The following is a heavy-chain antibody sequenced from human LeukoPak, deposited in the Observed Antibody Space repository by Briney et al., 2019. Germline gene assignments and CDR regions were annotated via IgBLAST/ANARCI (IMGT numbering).Heavy chain of an antibody. CDR3: AKVGGDYLDGHFDY. CDR1: GFTFSGYA. J-gene: IGHJ4*02. D-gene: IGHD4-17*01. Sequence: PGRSLRLSCAASGFTFSGYAMHWVRQAPGKGLEWVAVISYDGSNKYYADSVKGRFTISRDNSKNTLYLQMNSLRAEDTAVYYCAKVGGDYLDGHFDYWGQGTLVTVSS. V-gene: IGHV3-30-3*01. CDR2: ISYDGSNK.